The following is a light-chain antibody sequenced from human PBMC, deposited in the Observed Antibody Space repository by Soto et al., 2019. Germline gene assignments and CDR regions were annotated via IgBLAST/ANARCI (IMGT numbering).Light chain of an antibody. CDR3: QQFSSWT. Sequence: DIQLTQSPSFLSASVGDRVTITCRASHGISTYLAWYQQKPGKAPKLLIYAASTLQSGVPSRFSGSGSGTDFSLTVSPLQPEDFATYYCQQFSSWTFGQGTKVDIK. CDR2: AAS. CDR1: HGISTY. V-gene: IGKV1-9*01. J-gene: IGKJ1*01.